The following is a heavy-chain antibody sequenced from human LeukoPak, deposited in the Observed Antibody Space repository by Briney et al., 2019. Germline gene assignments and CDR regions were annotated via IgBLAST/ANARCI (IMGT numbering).Heavy chain of an antibody. CDR1: GFTFSSYG. J-gene: IGHJ3*01. CDR3: AKDPRAGHSIV. D-gene: IGHD2/OR15-2a*01. Sequence: GGSLRLSRAASGFTFSSYGMHWVRQAPGKGLEWVAVIWYDGSNKYHADSVKGRFTISRDNSKNTLYLQMNSLRAEDTAVYYCAKDPRAGHSIVWGQGTMVTVSS. CDR2: IWYDGSNK. V-gene: IGHV3-33*06.